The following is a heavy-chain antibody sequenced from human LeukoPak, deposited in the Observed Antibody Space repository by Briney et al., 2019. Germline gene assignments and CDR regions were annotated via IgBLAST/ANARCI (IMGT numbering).Heavy chain of an antibody. CDR2: IVPIFGTA. J-gene: IGHJ4*02. CDR1: GGTFSSYA. D-gene: IGHD3-10*01. CDR3: ARANGSGSTIDY. V-gene: IGHV1-69*05. Sequence: SVKVSCKASGGTFSSYAISWVRQAPGQGLEWMGRIVPIFGTANYAQKFQGGVTITTDESTSTAYMELSSLRSEDTAVYYCARANGSGSTIDYWGQGTLVTVSS.